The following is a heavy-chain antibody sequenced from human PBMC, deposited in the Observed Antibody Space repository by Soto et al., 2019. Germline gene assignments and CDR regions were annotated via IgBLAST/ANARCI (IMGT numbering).Heavy chain of an antibody. Sequence: VGSLRLSCAASGLTFRNDWLSWVRQAPGKGLERVANINQDGSERYYVDSVRGRFTISRDNVENSLYLQLNSLRPEDTAVYYCAVYGYGVSAAAYWGQGTLVTVSS. CDR2: INQDGSER. CDR1: GLTFRNDW. D-gene: IGHD4-17*01. CDR3: AVYGYGVSAAAY. V-gene: IGHV3-7*03. J-gene: IGHJ4*02.